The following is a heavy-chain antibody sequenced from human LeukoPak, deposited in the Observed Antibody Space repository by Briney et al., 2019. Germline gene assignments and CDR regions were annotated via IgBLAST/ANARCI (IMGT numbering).Heavy chain of an antibody. CDR3: ARGGRVGAIGVNGVKY. J-gene: IGHJ4*02. D-gene: IGHD1-26*01. CDR2: IKQDGSEK. V-gene: IGHV3-7*04. CDR1: GFTFSSYW. Sequence: GGSLRLSCAASGFTFSSYWMSWVRRAPGKGLEGVANIKQDGSEKYYVDSVKGRYTISRDNAKNSLYLQMNSLRAEDTAVYYCARGGRVGAIGVNGVKYWGQGALVTVSS.